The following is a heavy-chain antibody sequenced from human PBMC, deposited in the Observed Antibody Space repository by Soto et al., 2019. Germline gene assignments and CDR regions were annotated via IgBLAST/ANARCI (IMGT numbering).Heavy chain of an antibody. CDR1: GYTFAGYY. CDR3: ARELQASPNPSSVYSSGGQPSDY. CDR2: INPNSGGT. J-gene: IGHJ4*02. D-gene: IGHD6-19*01. Sequence: ASVKVSCKASGYTFAGYYMHWVRQAPGQGLEWMGWINPNSGGTNYAQKFQGRVTMTRDTSISTAYMELSRLRSDDTAVYYCARELQASPNPSSVYSSGGQPSDYWGQGTLVTVSS. V-gene: IGHV1-2*02.